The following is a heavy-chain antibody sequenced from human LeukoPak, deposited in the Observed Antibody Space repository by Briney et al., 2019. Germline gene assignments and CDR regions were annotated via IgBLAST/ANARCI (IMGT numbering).Heavy chain of an antibody. CDR3: ARLYYDSSGQYYFDY. CDR1: GDSISNHY. V-gene: IGHV4-59*11. D-gene: IGHD3-22*01. CDR2: VYYSGST. Sequence: TSETLSLTCTVSGDSISNHYWSWIRQPPGKGLEWIGYVYYSGSTNYNPSLKSRVTISVDTSKNQFSLKLSSVTAADAAMYYCARLYYDSSGQYYFDYWGQGTLVTVSS. J-gene: IGHJ4*02.